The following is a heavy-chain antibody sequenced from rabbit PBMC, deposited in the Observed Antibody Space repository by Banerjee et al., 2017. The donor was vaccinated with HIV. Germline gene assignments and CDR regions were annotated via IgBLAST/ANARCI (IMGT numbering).Heavy chain of an antibody. Sequence: QEQLEESGGGLVKPEGSLTLTCTASGFDLSNYYYMCWVRQAPGKGLEWIACIYVGSSGSTYYASWAKGRFTISKTSSTAVTLKMTSLAAADTATYFCASDQPDYSSGWGDYYFNLWGPGTLVTVS. J-gene: IGHJ4*01. CDR2: IYVGSSGST. D-gene: IGHD4-1*01. V-gene: IGHV1S45*01. CDR1: GFDLSNYYY. CDR3: ASDQPDYSSGWGDYYFNL.